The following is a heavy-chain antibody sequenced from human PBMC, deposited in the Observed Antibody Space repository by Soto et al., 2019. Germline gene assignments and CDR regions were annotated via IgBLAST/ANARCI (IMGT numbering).Heavy chain of an antibody. CDR1: GVTFSSYA. J-gene: IGHJ4*02. Sequence: SVKVSGKASGVTFSSYAISWVRQAPGQGLEWMGGIIPIFGTANYAQKFQGRVTITADESTSTAYMELSSLRSEDTAVYYCAREVLLRGFDYWGQGTLVTVSS. D-gene: IGHD2-15*01. CDR3: AREVLLRGFDY. V-gene: IGHV1-69*13. CDR2: IIPIFGTA.